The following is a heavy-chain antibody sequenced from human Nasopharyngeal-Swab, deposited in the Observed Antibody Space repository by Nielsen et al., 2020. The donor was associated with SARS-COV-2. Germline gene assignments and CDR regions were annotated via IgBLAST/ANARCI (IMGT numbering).Heavy chain of an antibody. V-gene: IGHV5-51*01. CDR1: GYRFTSYW. CDR3: ARHGGFCSSTNCYGGWFDP. CDR2: IHPGDSDT. D-gene: IGHD2-2*01. Sequence: GESLKISCTGSGYRFTSYWIGWVRQMSGKGLEWMGIIHPGDSDTRYSPYFQGQVTMSVDKSINTAYLHWSSLKASDTAMYYCARHGGFCSSTNCYGGWFDPWGQGTQVIVSS. J-gene: IGHJ5*02.